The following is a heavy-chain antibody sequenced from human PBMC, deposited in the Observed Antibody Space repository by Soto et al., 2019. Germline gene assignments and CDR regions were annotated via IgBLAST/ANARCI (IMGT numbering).Heavy chain of an antibody. D-gene: IGHD3-3*01. J-gene: IGHJ4*02. CDR2: IIPIFGTA. V-gene: IGHV1-69*13. Sequence: SVKVSCKASGGTFSSYAISWVRQAPGQGLEWMGGIIPIFGTANYAQKFQGRVTITADESTSTAYMELSSLRSEDTAVYYCAREYYDFWSGYFTYFDYWGQGTLVTVSS. CDR3: AREYYDFWSGYFTYFDY. CDR1: GGTFSSYA.